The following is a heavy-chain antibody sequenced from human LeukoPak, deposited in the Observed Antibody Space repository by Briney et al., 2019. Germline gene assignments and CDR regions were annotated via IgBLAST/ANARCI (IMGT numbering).Heavy chain of an antibody. V-gene: IGHV3-74*01. Sequence: GGSLRLSCAVSGFTFSNFWMHWVRQAPGKGLVWVSRINTDGSTTTYADSVKGRFTISRDNAKNTLYLQMNSLRAEDTAIYYSTKDLTGYYDYWGQGTLVSVSS. CDR1: GFTFSNFW. CDR3: TKDLTGYYDY. CDR2: INTDGSTT. J-gene: IGHJ4*02. D-gene: IGHD3-9*01.